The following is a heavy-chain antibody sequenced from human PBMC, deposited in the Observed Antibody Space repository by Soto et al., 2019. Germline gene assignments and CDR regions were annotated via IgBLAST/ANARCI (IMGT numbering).Heavy chain of an antibody. CDR1: GYTFTSYG. V-gene: IGHV1-18*01. Sequence: GASVKVSCKASGYTFTSYGISWVRQAPRQGLEWMGWISAYNGNTNYAQKLQGRVTMTTDTSTSTAYMELRSLRSDDTAVYYCARDGRRIAVAGDNWFDPWGQGTLVTVSS. D-gene: IGHD6-19*01. J-gene: IGHJ5*02. CDR2: ISAYNGNT. CDR3: ARDGRRIAVAGDNWFDP.